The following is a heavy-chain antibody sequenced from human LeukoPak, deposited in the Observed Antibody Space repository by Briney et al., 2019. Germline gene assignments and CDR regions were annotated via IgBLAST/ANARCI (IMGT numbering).Heavy chain of an antibody. J-gene: IGHJ4*02. CDR2: IYYSGST. Sequence: SETLSLTCTVSGGSISSGDYYWSWFRQPQGKGLEWIGYIYYSGSTYYNPSLKSRVTISVDTSKNQFSLKLSSVTAADTAVYYCARAPRFLEWLPVTKVYFDYWGQGTLVTVSS. V-gene: IGHV4-30-4*08. CDR1: GGSISSGDYY. CDR3: ARAPRFLEWLPVTKVYFDY. D-gene: IGHD3-3*01.